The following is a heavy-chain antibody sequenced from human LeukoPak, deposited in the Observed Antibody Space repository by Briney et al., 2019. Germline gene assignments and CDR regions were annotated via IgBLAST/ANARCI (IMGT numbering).Heavy chain of an antibody. CDR1: GFTFSSHW. CDR3: VRDMMSVTATIGVGPLYGLHV. J-gene: IGHJ6*02. Sequence: GGSLRLSCSASGFTFSSHWMSWVRQAPGKGLEWVANIKEDGSEKNYVDSVKGRFTIARDNAKKSLFLQMNSLTVKDTAVYYCVRDMMSVTATIGVGPLYGLHVWGQGTTVTV. V-gene: IGHV3-7*01. D-gene: IGHD2-21*02. CDR2: IKEDGSEK.